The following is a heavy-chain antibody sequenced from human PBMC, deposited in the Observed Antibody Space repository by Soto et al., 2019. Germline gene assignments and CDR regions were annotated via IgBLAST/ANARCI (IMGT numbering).Heavy chain of an antibody. CDR3: AGAKYDYIWGSYHPFDQ. CDR2: SNAGADKT. D-gene: IGHD3-16*02. Sequence: QVQLVQSGAEVKKPGASVKVSCKVSGKSFDNFAVHWVRQTPGQRPKWMGRSNAGADKTKYSEKFKGRVIVSDDTSASTGYMELSVVSSEDTAVYYCAGAKYDYIWGSYHPFDQWGRGTQVTVAS. CDR1: GKSFDNFA. V-gene: IGHV1-3*01. J-gene: IGHJ4*02.